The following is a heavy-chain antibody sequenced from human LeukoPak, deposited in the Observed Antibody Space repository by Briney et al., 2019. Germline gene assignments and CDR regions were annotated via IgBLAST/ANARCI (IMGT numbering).Heavy chain of an antibody. D-gene: IGHD3-22*01. J-gene: IGHJ3*02. CDR2: ISYDENKK. CDR1: GFTFSSYG. Sequence: PGGSLRLSCAASGFTFSSYGIHWVRQAPGKGLEWVAVISYDENKKYYAGSVKGRLTISRDNSKNTLYLQMNSLRAEDTAVYYCAKSYYYDTSAFDIWGQGTMVTVSS. CDR3: AKSYYYDTSAFDI. V-gene: IGHV3-30*18.